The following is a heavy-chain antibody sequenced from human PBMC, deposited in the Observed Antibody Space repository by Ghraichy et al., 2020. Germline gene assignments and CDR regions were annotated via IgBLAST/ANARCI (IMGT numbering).Heavy chain of an antibody. CDR2: MNPNTGDT. J-gene: IGHJ4*02. CDR1: GYTFTSYD. Sequence: ASVKVSCKASGYTFTSYDVYWLRQATGQGLEWMGWMNPNTGDTGFAQKFQGRVTMTRNTSINTAYMELSSLRSEDTAVYYCARGLGSSYWGQGTLVTVSS. D-gene: IGHD3-10*01. V-gene: IGHV1-8*01. CDR3: ARGLGSSY.